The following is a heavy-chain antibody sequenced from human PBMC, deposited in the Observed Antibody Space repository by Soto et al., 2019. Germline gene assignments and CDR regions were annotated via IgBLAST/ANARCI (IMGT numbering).Heavy chain of an antibody. CDR2: IYSGGST. Sequence: EVQLVESGGGLIQPGGSLRLSCAASGFTVSSNYMSWVRQAPGKGLEWVSVIYSGGSTYYADSVKGRFTISRDNSKNTLYLQMNSLRAEDTAVYYCARDRGGYYDSSGYYLYYYYAMDVWGQGTTVTVSS. V-gene: IGHV3-53*01. CDR1: GFTVSSNY. CDR3: ARDRGGYYDSSGYYLYYYYAMDV. D-gene: IGHD3-22*01. J-gene: IGHJ6*02.